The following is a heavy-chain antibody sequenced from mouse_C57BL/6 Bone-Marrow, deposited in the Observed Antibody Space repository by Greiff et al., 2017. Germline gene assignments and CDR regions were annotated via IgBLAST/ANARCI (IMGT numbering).Heavy chain of an antibody. CDR3: ARGIYDGYTGGFAY. CDR2: IYPGSGNT. V-gene: IGHV1-76*01. CDR1: GYTFTDYY. D-gene: IGHD2-3*01. J-gene: IGHJ3*01. Sequence: VKLMESGAELVRPGASVKLSCKASGYTFTDYYINWVKQRPGQGLEWIARIYPGSGNTYYNEKFKGKATLTAEKSSSTAYMQLSSLTSEDSAVYFCARGIYDGYTGGFAYWGQGTLVTVSA.